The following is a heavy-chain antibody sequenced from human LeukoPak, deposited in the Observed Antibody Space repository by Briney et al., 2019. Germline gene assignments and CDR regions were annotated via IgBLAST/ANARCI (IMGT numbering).Heavy chain of an antibody. Sequence: PGGSLRLSCAASGFTFSDYTMNWVRQAPGKGLEWVSSISSGGTYKYYADSVKGRFTISRDNAQNSLYLQMNSLRPEDTAVYFCARAPPGGDYNWNDHFDSWGQGTLVTVSS. CDR3: ARAPPGGDYNWNDHFDS. V-gene: IGHV3-21*01. CDR1: GFTFSDYT. J-gene: IGHJ4*02. D-gene: IGHD1-20*01. CDR2: ISSGGTYK.